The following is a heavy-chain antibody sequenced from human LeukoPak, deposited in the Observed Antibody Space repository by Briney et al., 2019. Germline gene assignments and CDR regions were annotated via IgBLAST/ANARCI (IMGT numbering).Heavy chain of an antibody. CDR3: ARPGLGSGWNY. CDR1: GGSISSSSYY. J-gene: IGHJ4*02. V-gene: IGHV4-39*07. D-gene: IGHD3-22*01. Sequence: PSETLSLTCTVSGGSISSSSYYWGWIRQPPGKGLEWIGEINHSGSTNYNPSLKSRVTISVDTSKNQFSLKLSSVTAADTAVYYCARPGLGSGWNYWGQGTLVTVSS. CDR2: INHSGST.